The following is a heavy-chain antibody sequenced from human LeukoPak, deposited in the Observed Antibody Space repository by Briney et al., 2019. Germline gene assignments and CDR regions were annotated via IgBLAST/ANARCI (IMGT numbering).Heavy chain of an antibody. V-gene: IGHV3-21*01. Sequence: GGSLRLSCAASGFTFSSYSMNWVRQAPGKGLEWVSSISSGSSYIYYADSVKGRFTISRDNAKNSLYLQMNSLRAEDTAVYYCARVSGTTKVYYFDYWGQGTLVTVSS. CDR1: GFTFSSYS. J-gene: IGHJ4*02. CDR2: ISSGSSYI. D-gene: IGHD1-7*01. CDR3: ARVSGTTKVYYFDY.